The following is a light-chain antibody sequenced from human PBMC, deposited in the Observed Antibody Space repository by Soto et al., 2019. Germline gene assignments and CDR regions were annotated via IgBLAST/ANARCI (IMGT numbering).Light chain of an antibody. V-gene: IGLV2-14*01. J-gene: IGLJ3*02. CDR3: SSYTSSSTWV. Sequence: QSALTQPASVSGSPGQSIAISCTGTSSDVGGYNYVSWYQQHPVKTPNLMIYDVSNRPSGVSNRFSGSKSGNTASLTISGLQAEDEADYYCSSYTSSSTWVFGGGTKLTVL. CDR1: SSDVGGYNY. CDR2: DVS.